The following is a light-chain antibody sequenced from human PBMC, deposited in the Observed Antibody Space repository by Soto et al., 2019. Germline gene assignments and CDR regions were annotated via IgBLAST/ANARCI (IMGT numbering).Light chain of an antibody. CDR2: DVT. V-gene: IGLV2-14*01. Sequence: QSVLTQPASVSGSPGQSITISCTGNSSDVGIYNYVSWYQQHPGKVPKLMIYDVTNRPSGVSNRFSGSKSGNTASLTISGLQAEDEADYYCSSYTSGTTLAFGTGTKLTVL. CDR1: SSDVGIYNY. CDR3: SSYTSGTTLA. J-gene: IGLJ1*01.